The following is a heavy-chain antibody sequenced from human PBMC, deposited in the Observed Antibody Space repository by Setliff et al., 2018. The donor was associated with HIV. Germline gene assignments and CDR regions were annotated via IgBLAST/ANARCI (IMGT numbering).Heavy chain of an antibody. CDR2: IHTSGST. V-gene: IGHV4-61*09. Sequence: SETLSLTCTVSGGSISSGSYYWSWIRQPAGKGLEWIGHIHTSGSTKYNPSLKSRVTISADTSKNQFSLNLSSVTTAETAVYYCARVGYHGSGRYSFDYWGQGTLVTSPQ. J-gene: IGHJ4*02. CDR3: ARVGYHGSGRYSFDY. D-gene: IGHD3-10*01. CDR1: GGSISSGSYY.